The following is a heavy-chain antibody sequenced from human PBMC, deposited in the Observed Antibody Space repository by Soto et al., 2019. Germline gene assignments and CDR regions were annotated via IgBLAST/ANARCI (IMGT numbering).Heavy chain of an antibody. D-gene: IGHD6-13*01. Sequence: GASVKVSCKASGGTFSSYAISWVRQAPGQGLEWMGGIIPIFGTANYAQKFQGRVTITADESTSTAYMELSSLRSEDTAVYYCARVSSRWSTYNWFDPWGQGTLVTVSS. V-gene: IGHV1-69*13. J-gene: IGHJ5*02. CDR3: ARVSSRWSTYNWFDP. CDR1: GGTFSSYA. CDR2: IIPIFGTA.